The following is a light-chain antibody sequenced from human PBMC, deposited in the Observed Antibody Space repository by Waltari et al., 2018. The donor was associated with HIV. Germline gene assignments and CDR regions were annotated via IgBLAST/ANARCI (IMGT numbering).Light chain of an antibody. CDR3: AAWEDSLGGWV. CDR1: SPNLGRNP. V-gene: IGLV1-47*01. Sequence: QSVLTQPPSASGTPGQRVTSSCSGSSPNLGRNPLYWYQQLPGTAPKPLSFGNKQRPPGVPGRFPGPKSGASASLSISGVRSEDEADYYCAAWEDSLGGWVFGGGTKLTVL. J-gene: IGLJ3*02. CDR2: GNK.